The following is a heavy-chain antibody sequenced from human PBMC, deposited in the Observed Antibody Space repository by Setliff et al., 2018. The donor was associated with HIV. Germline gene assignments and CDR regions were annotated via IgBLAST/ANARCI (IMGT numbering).Heavy chain of an antibody. CDR3: AGSSPSVVDAFDI. Sequence: SETLSLTCTVSGGSISSDSYYWSWIRQPAGKGLEWVGHIYTSGSTYNNPSLKSRVTISLDTSKNQFSRKLSSVTAADTAVYFCAGSSPSVVDAFDIWGQGTTVTVSS. J-gene: IGHJ3*02. D-gene: IGHD6-6*01. V-gene: IGHV4-61*09. CDR1: GGSISSDSYY. CDR2: IYTSGST.